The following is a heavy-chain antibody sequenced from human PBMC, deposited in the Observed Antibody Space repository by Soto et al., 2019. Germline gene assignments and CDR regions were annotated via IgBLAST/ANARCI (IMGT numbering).Heavy chain of an antibody. CDR3: AKEGSLDCSGGSCYGNDY. J-gene: IGHJ4*02. D-gene: IGHD2-15*01. V-gene: IGHV3-30*18. CDR1: GFTFSSYG. Sequence: QVQLVESGGGVVQPGRSLRLSCAASGFTFSSYGMHWVRQAPGKGLEWVAVISYDGSNKYYADSVKGRFTISRDNSKNTLYLQMNSLRAEDTAVYYCAKEGSLDCSGGSCYGNDYWGQGTLVTVSS. CDR2: ISYDGSNK.